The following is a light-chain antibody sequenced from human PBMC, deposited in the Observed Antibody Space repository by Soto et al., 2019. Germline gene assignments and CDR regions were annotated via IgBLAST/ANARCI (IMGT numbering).Light chain of an antibody. J-gene: IGLJ1*01. CDR1: SSDVGGYNY. CDR2: EVS. CDR3: SSYTSSSTLPYV. V-gene: IGLV2-14*01. Sequence: QSALTQPASVSGSPGQSITISCTGTSSDVGGYNYVSWYQQHPGKAPKLMIYEVSNRPSGVSNRFSGSKSGNTGSLTISGLQAEDDAEYYCSSYTSSSTLPYVFGTGTKLTVL.